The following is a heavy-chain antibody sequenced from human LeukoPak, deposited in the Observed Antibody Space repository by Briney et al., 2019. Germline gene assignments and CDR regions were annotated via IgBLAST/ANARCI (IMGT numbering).Heavy chain of an antibody. D-gene: IGHD6-13*01. CDR2: IWYDGSNK. CDR1: GFTFSSYG. J-gene: IGHJ4*02. CDR3: ARDGIAAAGLYGDY. V-gene: IGHV3-33*01. Sequence: PGGSLRLSCAASGFTFSSYGMHWVRQAPGKGLEWVAVIWYDGSNKYYADSVKGRFTISRDNSKNTPYLQMNSLRAEDTAVYYCARDGIAAAGLYGDYWGQGTLVTVSS.